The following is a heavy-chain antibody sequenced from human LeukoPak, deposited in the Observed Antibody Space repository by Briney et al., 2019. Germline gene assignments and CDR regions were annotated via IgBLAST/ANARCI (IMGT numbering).Heavy chain of an antibody. CDR2: ISSSGSTI. D-gene: IGHD3-10*01. V-gene: IGHV3-11*01. Sequence: GGSLRLSCAASGFTFSDYYMSWIRQAPGKGLEWASYISSSGSTIYYADSVKGRFTISRDNAKNSLCLQMNSLRAEDTAVYYCARARMVRGVIITRVSYFDYWGQGTLVTVSS. CDR1: GFTFSDYY. J-gene: IGHJ4*02. CDR3: ARARMVRGVIITRVSYFDY.